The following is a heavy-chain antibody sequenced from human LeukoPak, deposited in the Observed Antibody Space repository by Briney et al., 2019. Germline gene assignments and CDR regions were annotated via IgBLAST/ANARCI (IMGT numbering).Heavy chain of an antibody. V-gene: IGHV4-34*01. J-gene: IGHJ4*02. CDR3: ARGLRDILTGYYVDYFDS. CDR1: GGSFSDYY. CDR2: INHRGST. D-gene: IGHD3-9*01. Sequence: KPSETLSLTCAVYGGSFSDYYWNWIRQPPGKGLEWIGEINHRGSTNYNPSLKSRVTISEDTSKNQFSLKLTSVTAADTAVYYCARGLRDILTGYYVDYFDSWGQGNLVTVSS.